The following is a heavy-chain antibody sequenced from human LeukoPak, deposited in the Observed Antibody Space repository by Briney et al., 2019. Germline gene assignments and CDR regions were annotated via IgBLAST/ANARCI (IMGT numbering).Heavy chain of an antibody. CDR1: GFTFSSYA. CDR3: AKGKDTYNYDSSGYYFGEY. Sequence: GGSLRLSCAASGFTFSSYAMSWVRQAPGKGLEWVSAMSGSGSSTFYADSVKGRFIIPRDNSKNTLYLQLNSLRAEDTAVYYCAKGKDTYNYDSSGYYFGEYWGQGTLVTDSS. V-gene: IGHV3-23*01. D-gene: IGHD3-22*01. J-gene: IGHJ4*02. CDR2: MSGSGSST.